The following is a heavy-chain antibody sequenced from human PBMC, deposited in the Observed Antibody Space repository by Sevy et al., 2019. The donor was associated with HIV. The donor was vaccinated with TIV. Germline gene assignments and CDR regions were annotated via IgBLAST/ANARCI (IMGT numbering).Heavy chain of an antibody. D-gene: IGHD3-22*01. J-gene: IGHJ4*02. V-gene: IGHV4-59*01. CDR3: ATSRYYYDSGGYFPFDY. CDR1: GGSISSYY. CDR2: LYYSGST. Sequence: SETLSLTCTVSGGSISSYYWSWIRQPPGKGVEWIGYLYYSGSTNYNPSLKSRVTISADTSKNQFSLNLSSVTAADTAVYYCATSRYYYDSGGYFPFDYSGQRTLVTVSS.